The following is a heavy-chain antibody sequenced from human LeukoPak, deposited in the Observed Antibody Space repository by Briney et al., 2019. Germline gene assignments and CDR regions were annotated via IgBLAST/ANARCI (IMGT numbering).Heavy chain of an antibody. CDR1: GGSISSGDYY. J-gene: IGHJ6*02. V-gene: IGHV4-30-4*01. D-gene: IGHD3-16*02. CDR2: IYYSGST. CDR3: ARSPRRAFGGVIVYGMDV. Sequence: PSETLSLTCTVSGGSISSGDYYWSWIRQPPGKGLEWIGYIYYSGSTYYNLSLKSRVTISVDTSKNQFSLKLSSVTAADTAVYYCARSPRRAFGGVIVYGMDVWGQGTTVTVSS.